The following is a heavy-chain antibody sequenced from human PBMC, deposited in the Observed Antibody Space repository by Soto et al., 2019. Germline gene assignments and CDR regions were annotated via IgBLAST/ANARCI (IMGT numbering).Heavy chain of an antibody. V-gene: IGHV3-33*01. D-gene: IGHD3-22*01. J-gene: IGHJ4*02. CDR2: IWYDGSNK. Sequence: GGSLRLSCAASGFTFSSYGMHWVRQAPGKGLEWVAVIWYDGSNKYYADSVKGRFTISRDNSKNTLYLQMNSLRAEDTAVYYCAREVSQYYYDSSGDHYFDYWGQGTLVTVSS. CDR3: AREVSQYYYDSSGDHYFDY. CDR1: GFTFSSYG.